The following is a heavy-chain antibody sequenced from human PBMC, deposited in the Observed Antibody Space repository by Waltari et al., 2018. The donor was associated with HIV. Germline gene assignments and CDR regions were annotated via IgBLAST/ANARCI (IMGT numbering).Heavy chain of an antibody. D-gene: IGHD6-6*01. J-gene: IGHJ4*02. Sequence: EVQLEESGGGLVLPGGSLRLSCVASGFNFSSYWMTWVRQAPGKGLEWVANIKQDGSEKYYVDSVRGRFTISRDNAKNSLYLQMNSLRAEDTAVYFCARDSGIASRPWFFDCWGQGTLVTVSS. CDR3: ARDSGIASRPWFFDC. CDR2: IKQDGSEK. V-gene: IGHV3-7*01. CDR1: GFNFSSYW.